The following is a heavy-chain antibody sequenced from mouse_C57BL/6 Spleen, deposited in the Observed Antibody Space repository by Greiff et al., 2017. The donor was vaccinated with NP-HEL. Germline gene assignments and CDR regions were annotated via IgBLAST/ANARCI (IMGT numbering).Heavy chain of an antibody. J-gene: IGHJ2*01. CDR1: GYAFSSYW. CDR3: ARSYDGYYADY. V-gene: IGHV1-80*01. CDR2: IYPGDGDT. Sequence: QVQLQQSGAELVKPGASVKISCKASGYAFSSYWMNWVKQRPGKGLEWIGQIYPGDGDTTYNGKFKGKATLTADKSSSTAYMQLSSLTSEDSAVYFCARSYDGYYADYWGQGTTLTVSS. D-gene: IGHD2-3*01.